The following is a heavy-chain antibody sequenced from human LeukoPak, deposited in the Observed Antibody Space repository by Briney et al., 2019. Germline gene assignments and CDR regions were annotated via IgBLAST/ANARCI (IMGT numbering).Heavy chain of an antibody. CDR2: IRDSGSST. CDR1: GFTVSSNY. Sequence: GGSLRLSCAASGFTVSSNYMSWVRQAPGKGLEWVSAIRDSGSSTHYADSVKGRFTTSRDNSKNTLFLQMNSLRAEDTAIYYCAKYGPQDSGSSHFDYWGQGALVTVSS. V-gene: IGHV3-23*01. CDR3: AKYGPQDSGSSHFDY. J-gene: IGHJ4*02. D-gene: IGHD1-26*01.